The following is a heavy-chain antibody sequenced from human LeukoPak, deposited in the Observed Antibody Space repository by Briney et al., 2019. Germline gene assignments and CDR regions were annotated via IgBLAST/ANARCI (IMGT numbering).Heavy chain of an antibody. CDR1: GFTFSSYA. CDR3: ARAIYDSSGYYLDY. Sequence: GGSLRLACAASGFTFSSYAMHWVRQAPGKGLEWVAVISYDGSNKYYADSVKGRFTISRDNSKNTLYLQMNSLRAEGTAVYYCARAIYDSSGYYLDYWGQGTLVTVSS. J-gene: IGHJ4*02. CDR2: ISYDGSNK. V-gene: IGHV3-30*04. D-gene: IGHD3-22*01.